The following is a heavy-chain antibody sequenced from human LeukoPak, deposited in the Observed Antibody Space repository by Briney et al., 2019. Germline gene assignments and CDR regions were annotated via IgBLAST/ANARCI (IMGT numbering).Heavy chain of an antibody. CDR1: VLTFNSYA. CDR2: ISGSGGST. Sequence: GGSLRLSCAATVLTFNSYAMRWVRQPPGKGLECISSISGSGGSTNSAGSVKGRFTISRDNSKNTLYLQMNSLRAEDTAVYYCAKEANLAGYFDYWGQGTLVTVSS. D-gene: IGHD3-10*01. V-gene: IGHV3-23*01. CDR3: AKEANLAGYFDY. J-gene: IGHJ4*02.